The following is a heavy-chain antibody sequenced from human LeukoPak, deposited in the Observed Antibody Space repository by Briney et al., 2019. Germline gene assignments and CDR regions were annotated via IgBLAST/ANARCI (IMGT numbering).Heavy chain of an antibody. CDR3: ARGGYCSSTSCPYYGMDV. Sequence: NPSETLSLTCTVSGGSISSGDYYWSWIRQPPGKGLEWIGEINHSGSTNYNPSLKSRVTISVDTSKNQFSLKLSSVTAADTAVYYCARGGYCSSTSCPYYGMDVWGQGTTVTVSS. CDR2: INHSGST. D-gene: IGHD2-2*01. CDR1: GGSISSGDYY. V-gene: IGHV4-39*07. J-gene: IGHJ6*02.